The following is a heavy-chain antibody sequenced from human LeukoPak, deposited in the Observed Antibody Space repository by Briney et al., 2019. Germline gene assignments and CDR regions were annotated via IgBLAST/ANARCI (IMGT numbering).Heavy chain of an antibody. Sequence: GGSLRLSCAASGFTFDDYAMHWVRKAPGKGLEWVSGISWNSSSIGYADSVKGRFTISRDNAKNSLYLQMNSLRAEDTALYYCAKAIAVAGPFDYWGQGTLVTVSS. CDR2: ISWNSSSI. CDR1: GFTFDDYA. D-gene: IGHD6-19*01. J-gene: IGHJ4*02. V-gene: IGHV3-9*01. CDR3: AKAIAVAGPFDY.